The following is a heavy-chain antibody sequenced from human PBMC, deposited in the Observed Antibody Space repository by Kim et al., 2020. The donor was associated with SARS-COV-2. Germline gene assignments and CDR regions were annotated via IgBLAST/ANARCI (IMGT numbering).Heavy chain of an antibody. CDR3: ARDYHGDYFFDY. CDR2: ISSGSIII. V-gene: IGHV3-48*02. Sequence: GGSLRLSCAASGFTFSIYSMNWVRQSPGKGLEWVSYISSGSIIIYYADSVKGRFTISRDNAKNSLYLQMNSLRDEDTAVYYCARDYHGDYFFDYWGQGALVTVSS. J-gene: IGHJ4*02. CDR1: GFTFSIYS. D-gene: IGHD4-17*01.